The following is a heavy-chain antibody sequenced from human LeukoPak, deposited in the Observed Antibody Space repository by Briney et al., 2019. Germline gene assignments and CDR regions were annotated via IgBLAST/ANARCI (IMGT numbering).Heavy chain of an antibody. D-gene: IGHD4-17*01. J-gene: IGHJ3*02. V-gene: IGHV3-23*01. CDR2: ISGSGGST. Sequence: GGSLGLSCAASGSTFSSYAMGWVRQAPGKGLEWVSAISGSGGSTYYADSVKGRFTISRDNSKNTLYLQMNSLRAEDTAVYYCAKLYGDKDAFDIWGQGTMVTVSS. CDR1: GSTFSSYA. CDR3: AKLYGDKDAFDI.